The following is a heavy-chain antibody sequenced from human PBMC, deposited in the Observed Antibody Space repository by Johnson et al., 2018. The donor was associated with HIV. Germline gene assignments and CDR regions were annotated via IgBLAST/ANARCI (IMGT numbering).Heavy chain of an antibody. CDR1: GFTFSSYA. CDR2: ISYDGSNK. Sequence: QVQLVESGGGLVQPGRSLRLSCAASGFTFSSYAMHWVRQAPGKGLEWVAVISYDGSNKYYADSVKGRFTISRDNAKNTLFLQMNSLRAEDTAMYFCARGGPFHAFDIWGHGTTVTVSS. V-gene: IGHV3-30*04. J-gene: IGHJ3*02. CDR3: ARGGPFHAFDI. D-gene: IGHD2-21*01.